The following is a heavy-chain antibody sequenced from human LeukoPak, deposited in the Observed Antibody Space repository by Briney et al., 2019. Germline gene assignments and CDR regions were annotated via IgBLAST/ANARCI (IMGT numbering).Heavy chain of an antibody. CDR2: IYYSGST. V-gene: IGHV4-39*01. CDR3: ARRLLLWFGELPCNWFDP. J-gene: IGHJ5*02. CDR1: GGSISSSTYY. Sequence: SETLSLTCAVSGGSISSSTYYWGWIRQPPGKGLEWIGSIYYSGSTYYNPSLKSRVAISIDTSKNQFSLRLSSVTAADTAVYYCARRLLLWFGELPCNWFDPWGQGTLVTVSS. D-gene: IGHD3-10*01.